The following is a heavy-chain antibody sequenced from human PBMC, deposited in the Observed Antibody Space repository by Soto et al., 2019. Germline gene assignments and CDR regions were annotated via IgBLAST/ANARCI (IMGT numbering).Heavy chain of an antibody. CDR3: ARSTYCNGGSCYPQY. J-gene: IGHJ4*02. D-gene: IGHD2-15*01. Sequence: GSLRLSCEGPGFTFSDYGFHWVRQAPGKGLEWVAMISYDGSDRYYRDSVQGRFTISRDDSKNTVFLQMNSLRTEDTAMYYCARSTYCNGGSCYPQYWGPGTLVTVSS. CDR1: GFTFSDYG. V-gene: IGHV3-30*03. CDR2: ISYDGSDR.